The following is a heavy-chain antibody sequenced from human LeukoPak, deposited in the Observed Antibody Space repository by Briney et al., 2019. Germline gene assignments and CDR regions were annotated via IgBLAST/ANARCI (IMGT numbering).Heavy chain of an antibody. CDR2: IYHSGST. V-gene: IGHV4-30-2*01. Sequence: SETLSLTCAVSGGSISSGGYSWSWIRQPPGKGLEWIGYIYHSGSTYYNPSLKSRVTISVDRSKNQFSLKLSSVTAADTAVYYCARARSGYYYGSGSYFNWFDPWGQGTLGTVSS. CDR3: ARARSGYYYGSGSYFNWFDP. D-gene: IGHD3-10*01. CDR1: GGSISSGGYS. J-gene: IGHJ5*02.